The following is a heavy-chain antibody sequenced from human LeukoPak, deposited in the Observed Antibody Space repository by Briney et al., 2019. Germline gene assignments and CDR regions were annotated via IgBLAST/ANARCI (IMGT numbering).Heavy chain of an antibody. V-gene: IGHV4-4*07. J-gene: IGHJ6*03. CDR3: ARGEDYYYYYMDV. CDR1: GGSISSYY. D-gene: IGHD1-26*01. CDR2: IYTSGST. Sequence: SSETLSLTCPLSGGSISSYYWSWIRQPAGKGLEWIGRIYTSGSTNYNPSLRTGVPMSGDTSKAQSSRKLSSVTATDRAWYYGARGEDYYYYYMDVWGKGTTVTVSS.